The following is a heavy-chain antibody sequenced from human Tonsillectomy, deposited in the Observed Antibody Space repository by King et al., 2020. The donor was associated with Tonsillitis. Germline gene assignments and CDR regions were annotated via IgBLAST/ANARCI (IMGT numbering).Heavy chain of an antibody. CDR1: GFTFSNAW. CDR3: TTLYNTNPT. V-gene: IGHV3-15*01. Sequence: VQLVESGGGLVKPGGALRLSCSASGFTFSNAWMNWGRPAPGEGLGWFGRIKSKTGGGTTDYAAPVKGRFTISRDDSKNTLYLQMNSLQTEDTAVYYCTTLYNTNPTWGQGTLVTVSS. D-gene: IGHD5-24*01. J-gene: IGHJ5*02. CDR2: IKSKTGGGTT.